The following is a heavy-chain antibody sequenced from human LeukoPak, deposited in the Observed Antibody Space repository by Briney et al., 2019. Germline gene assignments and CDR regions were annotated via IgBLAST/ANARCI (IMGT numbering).Heavy chain of an antibody. D-gene: IGHD3-16*01. CDR3: ARDLDAMDV. V-gene: IGHV3-7*05. Sequence: GGSLRLSCAASGFTFSSYWMSWVRQAPGKRLEWVANINQDGSEKYYVDSVKGRFTVSRDNAKNSLYLQMNSLGAEDTAVFYCARDLDAMDVWGQGTTVTVSS. CDR1: GFTFSSYW. J-gene: IGHJ6*02. CDR2: INQDGSEK.